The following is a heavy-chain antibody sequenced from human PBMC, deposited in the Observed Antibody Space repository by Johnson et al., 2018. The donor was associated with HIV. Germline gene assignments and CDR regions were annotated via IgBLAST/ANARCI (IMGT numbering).Heavy chain of an antibody. CDR1: GFTFSNYA. V-gene: IGHV3-30*04. D-gene: IGHD2-21*01. CDR2: ISYDGTNK. J-gene: IGHJ3*02. Sequence: QVQLVESGGGVVQPGRSLRLSCAASGFTFSNYAMHWVRQAPGKGLEWVAVISYDGTNKYYADSVKGRFTISRDNSKKTLYLQMNSLRAEDTAVYYCAREESIVVAIAIKAFDIWGQGTMVTVSS. CDR3: AREESIVVAIAIKAFDI.